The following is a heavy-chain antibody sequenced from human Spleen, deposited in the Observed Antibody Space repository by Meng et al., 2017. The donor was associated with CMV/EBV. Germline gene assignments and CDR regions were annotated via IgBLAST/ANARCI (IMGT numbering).Heavy chain of an antibody. CDR3: ARVDRPTVTTDFDS. J-gene: IGHJ4*02. CDR2: INWNGGST. CDR1: GFRFDDYG. D-gene: IGHD4-17*01. V-gene: IGHV3-20*04. Sequence: GGSLRLSCEASGFRFDDYGMTWVRQAPGKGLEWVSGINWNGGSTGYADSVRGRFIISRDNAKNSLYLQINGLRAEDTAIYYCARVDRPTVTTDFDSWGQGTMVTVSS.